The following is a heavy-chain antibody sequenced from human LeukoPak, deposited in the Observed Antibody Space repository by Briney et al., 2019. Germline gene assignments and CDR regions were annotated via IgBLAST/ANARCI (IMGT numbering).Heavy chain of an antibody. J-gene: IGHJ4*02. V-gene: IGHV3-30-3*01. CDR3: ARDSVGTMTLHPDC. D-gene: IGHD3-22*01. CDR1: GFTFSSYA. Sequence: GGSLRLSCAASGFTFSSYAMHWVRQAPGKGLEWVAVISYDGSNKYYADSVKGRFTISRDNSKNTLYLQMNSLRAEDTAVYYCARDSVGTMTLHPDCWGQGTLVTVSS. CDR2: ISYDGSNK.